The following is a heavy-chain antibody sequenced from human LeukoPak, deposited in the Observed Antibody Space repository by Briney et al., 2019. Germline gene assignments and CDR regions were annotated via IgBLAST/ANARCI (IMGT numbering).Heavy chain of an antibody. Sequence: GESLKISCKASGYTFTSYAMNWVRQAPGQGLEWMGWINTNTGNPTYAQGFTGRFVFSLDTSVSTAYLQISSLKAEDTAVYYCARVYYDFWSGYFVGEWKYGMDVWGQGTTVTVSS. CDR1: GYTFTSYA. V-gene: IGHV7-4-1*02. D-gene: IGHD3-3*01. J-gene: IGHJ6*02. CDR3: ARVYYDFWSGYFVGEWKYGMDV. CDR2: INTNTGNP.